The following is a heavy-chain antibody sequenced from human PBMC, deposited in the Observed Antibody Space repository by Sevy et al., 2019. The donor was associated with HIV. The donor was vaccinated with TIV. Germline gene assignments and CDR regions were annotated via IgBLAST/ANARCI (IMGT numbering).Heavy chain of an antibody. CDR2: IYPGDSDT. CDR3: ARRAWDYGGNLNWFDP. J-gene: IGHJ5*02. CDR1: GYSFTSYW. Sequence: GESLKISCKGSGYSFTSYWIGWVRQMPGKGLEWMGIIYPGDSDTRYSPTFQGQVTISADKSISTANLQWTSLKASDTTMYYCARRAWDYGGNLNWFDPWGQGTLVTVSS. V-gene: IGHV5-51*01. D-gene: IGHD4-17*01.